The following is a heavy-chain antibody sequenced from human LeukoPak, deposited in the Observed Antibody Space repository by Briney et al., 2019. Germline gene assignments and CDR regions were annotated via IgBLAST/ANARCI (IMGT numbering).Heavy chain of an antibody. D-gene: IGHD3-22*01. CDR2: IKQDGSEK. J-gene: IGHJ6*03. CDR3: ARDPTEYYYDSSGLYYYYYMDV. V-gene: IGHV3-7*01. Sequence: QPGGSLRLSCAASGFTFSSYWMSWVHQAPGKGLEWVANIKQDGSEKYYVDSVKGRFTISRDNAKNSLYLQMNSLTAEDTAVYFCARDPTEYYYDSSGLYYYYYMDVWGKGTTVTVSS. CDR1: GFTFSSYW.